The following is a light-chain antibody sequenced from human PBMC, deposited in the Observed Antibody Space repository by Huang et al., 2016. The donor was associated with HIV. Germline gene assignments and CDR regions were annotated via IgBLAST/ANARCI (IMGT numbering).Light chain of an antibody. CDR1: HTIGSSY. CDR3: QQYGSSIFT. Sequence: EIVLTQSPGTLSLSPGERATLSCRASHTIGSSYLAWYQQKPGQAPRLLIYSASNRATGIPDRFSGSGSGTDFTLTISRLEPEDFAVYYCQQYGSSIFTFGPGTKVDIK. CDR2: SAS. J-gene: IGKJ3*01. V-gene: IGKV3-20*01.